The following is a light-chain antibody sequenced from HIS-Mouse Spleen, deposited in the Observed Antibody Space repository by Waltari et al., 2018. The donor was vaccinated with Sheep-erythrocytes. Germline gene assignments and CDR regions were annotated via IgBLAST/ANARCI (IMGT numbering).Light chain of an antibody. Sequence: DIQMTQSPSSLSASVGDRVTITCRASQSISSYLNWYQPKPGKAPKLLIYAASRLQSGVPSRFSGSGSGTDFTLTISSLQPEDFATYYCQQSYSTPQFTFGPGTKVDIK. CDR3: QQSYSTPQFT. CDR1: QSISSY. V-gene: IGKV1-39*01. J-gene: IGKJ3*01. CDR2: AAS.